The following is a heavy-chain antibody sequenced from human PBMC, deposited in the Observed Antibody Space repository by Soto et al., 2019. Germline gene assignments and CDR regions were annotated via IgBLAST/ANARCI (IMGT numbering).Heavy chain of an antibody. Sequence: SETLSITCTVSGGSITSGGYYWSWIRQHPGKGLEWIGYIYYSGFTYYNPSLKSRVTISVDTSKNQFSLKLSSVTAADTAVYYCARVRLTVAGPSHFDYWGQGTLVTVSS. CDR2: IYYSGFT. D-gene: IGHD6-19*01. CDR1: GGSITSGGYY. J-gene: IGHJ4*02. V-gene: IGHV4-31*03. CDR3: ARVRLTVAGPSHFDY.